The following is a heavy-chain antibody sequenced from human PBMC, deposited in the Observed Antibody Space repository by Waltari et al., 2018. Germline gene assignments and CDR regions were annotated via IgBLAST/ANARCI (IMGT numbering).Heavy chain of an antibody. CDR1: GFTFSGYW. CDR3: ARIYYGDYVVY. V-gene: IGHV3-7*03. D-gene: IGHD4-17*01. J-gene: IGHJ4*02. CDR2: IKQDGSEK. Sequence: EVQLVESGGGLVKPGGSLRLSCAASGFTFSGYWMSWVRQAPGKGLEWVANIKQDGSEKYYVDSVKGRFTISRDNAKNSLYLQMNSLRAEDTAVYYCARIYYGDYVVYWGQGTLVTVSS.